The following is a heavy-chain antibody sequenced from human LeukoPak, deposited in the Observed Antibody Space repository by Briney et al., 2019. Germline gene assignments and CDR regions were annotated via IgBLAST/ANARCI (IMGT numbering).Heavy chain of an antibody. V-gene: IGHV3-48*03. CDR2: ISSSGSTI. CDR3: AKDGGTHFDH. CDR1: GFTFSSYE. J-gene: IGHJ4*02. Sequence: GGSLRLSCAASGFTFSSYEMHWVRQAPGKGLEWVSYISSSGSTIYYADSVKGRFTISRDNAQNSLTLHMNTLRADDTAVYYCAKDGGTHFDHWGQGTLVTVSS. D-gene: IGHD1-26*01.